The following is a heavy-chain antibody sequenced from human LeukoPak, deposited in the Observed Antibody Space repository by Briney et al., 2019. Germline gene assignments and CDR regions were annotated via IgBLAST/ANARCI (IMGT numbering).Heavy chain of an antibody. CDR1: GYTFTSYG. CDR3: ARDGRGHWDTSRWYLGNWFDP. V-gene: IGHV1-18*01. Sequence: GASGKVSCKASGYTFTSYGINWVRQAPGQGLEWMGWISTYDANTEYAQKLQGRVTMTTDTSTSTAYMEVRSLRSDDTAVYYCARDGRGHWDTSRWYLGNWFDPWGQGTLATVSS. D-gene: IGHD6-13*01. CDR2: ISTYDANT. J-gene: IGHJ5*02.